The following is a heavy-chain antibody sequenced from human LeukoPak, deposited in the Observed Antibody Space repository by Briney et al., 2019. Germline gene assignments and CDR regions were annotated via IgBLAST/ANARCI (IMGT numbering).Heavy chain of an antibody. D-gene: IGHD2-21*02. Sequence: PGGSLRLSCAASGFTFSSYEMNWVRQAPGKGLEWVSYISSSGSTVYYADSVKGRFTISRDNSKNTLYLQMNSLRAEDTAVYYCAGDGTSYCGGDCYQGYWGQGTLVTVSS. J-gene: IGHJ4*02. CDR1: GFTFSSYE. CDR2: ISSSGSTV. V-gene: IGHV3-48*03. CDR3: AGDGTSYCGGDCYQGY.